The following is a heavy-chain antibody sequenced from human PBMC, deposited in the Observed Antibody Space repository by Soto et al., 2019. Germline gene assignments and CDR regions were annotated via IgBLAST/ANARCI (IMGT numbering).Heavy chain of an antibody. J-gene: IGHJ3*02. CDR3: ASGSSFAGGI. V-gene: IGHV3-30-3*01. CDR2: ISYDGSNK. D-gene: IGHD2-15*01. Sequence: QVQLVESGGGVVQPGRSLRLSCAASGFTFSSYAMHWVRQAPGKGLEWVAVISYDGSNKYYADSVKGRFTISRDNSKNTLYLQMNSLRAEDTAVYYCASGSSFAGGIWGQGTMVTVSS. CDR1: GFTFSSYA.